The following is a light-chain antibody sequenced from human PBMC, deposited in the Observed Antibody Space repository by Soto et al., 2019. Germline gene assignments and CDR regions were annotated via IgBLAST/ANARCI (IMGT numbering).Light chain of an antibody. Sequence: EFVLTQSPATMTLSPGESAILSCRASQSVAGSLAWYQQKPGQAPRLLIYDISTRAAAIQARFSGSGSGTDSTLTVSSLEPEDFALYYCQQRSNRITXGQGTRLEIK. J-gene: IGKJ5*01. CDR3: QQRSNRIT. CDR2: DIS. CDR1: QSVAGS. V-gene: IGKV3-11*01.